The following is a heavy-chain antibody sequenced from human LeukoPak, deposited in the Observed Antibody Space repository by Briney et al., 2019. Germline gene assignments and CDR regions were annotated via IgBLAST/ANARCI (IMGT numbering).Heavy chain of an antibody. CDR3: ERGHVWGSYSHHDY. D-gene: IGHD3-16*01. Sequence: GGSLRLSCAASGLRFGSYWMNWVRQAPGKGLEWVANMNQDGSEKNYVDSVKGRFTISRDNAKNTLYLQMNSLRAEDTAVYYCERGHVWGSYSHHDYWGQGILVTVSS. CDR1: GLRFGSYW. V-gene: IGHV3-7*01. CDR2: MNQDGSEK. J-gene: IGHJ4*02.